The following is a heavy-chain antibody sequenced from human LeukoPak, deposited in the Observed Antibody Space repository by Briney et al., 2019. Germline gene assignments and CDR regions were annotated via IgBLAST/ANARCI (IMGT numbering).Heavy chain of an antibody. Sequence: ASVKVSCKASGYTFTSYYMHWVRQAPGQGLEWMGRINPNSGGTDYAQKFQGRVTMTRDTSISTAYMELSRLRSDDTAVYYCARGYCSGGSCYTSGVWFDPWGQGTPVTVSS. J-gene: IGHJ5*02. CDR3: ARGYCSGGSCYTSGVWFDP. CDR1: GYTFTSYY. CDR2: INPNSGGT. V-gene: IGHV1-2*06. D-gene: IGHD2-15*01.